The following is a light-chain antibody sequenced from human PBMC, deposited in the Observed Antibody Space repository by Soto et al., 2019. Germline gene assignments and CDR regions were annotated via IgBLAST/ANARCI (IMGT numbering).Light chain of an antibody. CDR1: QSISRW. CDR2: DAS. V-gene: IGKV1-5*01. CDR3: QQYNSYWT. J-gene: IGKJ1*01. Sequence: DIQMTQSPSTLSASVGDRVTITCRASQSISRWLAGYQQTPGKAPKLLIYDASSLESGVPSRFSGSGSGTEFTLTISSLQPDDFATYYCQQYNSYWTFGQGTKVEIK.